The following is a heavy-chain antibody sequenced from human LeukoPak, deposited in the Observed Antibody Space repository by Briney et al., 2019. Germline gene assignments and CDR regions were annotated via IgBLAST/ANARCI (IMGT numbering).Heavy chain of an antibody. CDR2: VHLDGRT. D-gene: IGHD3-3*01. J-gene: IGHJ4*02. CDR1: GGSVINTNW. CDR3: AREGGFYRPLDY. Sequence: SETLSLTCGVSGGSVINTNWWTWVRQAPGKGLEGIGEVHLDGRTNYNPSLESRLTMQVDVPENQVSLKLTSVTAADTAVYYCAREGGFYRPLDYSGQGTLVTVSS. V-gene: IGHV4-4*02.